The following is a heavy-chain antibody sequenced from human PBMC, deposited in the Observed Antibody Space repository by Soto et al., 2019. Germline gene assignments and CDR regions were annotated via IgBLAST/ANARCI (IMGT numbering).Heavy chain of an antibody. D-gene: IGHD1-7*01. CDR1: GFTFSSYW. V-gene: IGHV3-7*01. J-gene: IGHJ4*02. CDR2: IKRDGSEK. CDR3: ARSPGISATTFFDF. Sequence: GGSLRLSCAASGFTFSSYWMSWVRQAPGKGLEWVANIKRDGSEKYYVDSLKGRFTISRDNAKNSLYLQMNSLRAEDTAVYYCARSPGISATTFFDFWGQGTLVTVSS.